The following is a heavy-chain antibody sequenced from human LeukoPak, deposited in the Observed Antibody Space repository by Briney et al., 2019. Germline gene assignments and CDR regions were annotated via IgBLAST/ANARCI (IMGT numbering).Heavy chain of an antibody. CDR2: ISTSSNPI. CDR1: GFTFSSYS. D-gene: IGHD4-17*01. J-gene: IGHJ3*02. CDR3: AKDPNGDYVGAFDS. V-gene: IGHV3-48*04. Sequence: GGSLRLSCAASGFTFSSYSMNWVRQAPGKGLEWVSYISTSSNPIYYADSVKGRFTISRDNANNSLSLQMNSLSPEDTAVYYCAKDPNGDYVGAFDSWGQGTMVTVSS.